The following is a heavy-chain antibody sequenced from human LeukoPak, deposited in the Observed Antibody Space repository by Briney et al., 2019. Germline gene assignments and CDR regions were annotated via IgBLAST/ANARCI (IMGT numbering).Heavy chain of an antibody. CDR2: IIQDSSAT. V-gene: IGHV3-74*01. Sequence: PGGSLRLSCAASGITFRNYWMHWVRQPPGKGLEWVSHIIQDSSATFYADSVKGRFTISRANAEDTLYLQMNSLRAEDTAVYYCATDDYRGLGYWGQGTLVTVSS. CDR1: GITFRNYW. D-gene: IGHD4-11*01. CDR3: ATDDYRGLGY. J-gene: IGHJ4*02.